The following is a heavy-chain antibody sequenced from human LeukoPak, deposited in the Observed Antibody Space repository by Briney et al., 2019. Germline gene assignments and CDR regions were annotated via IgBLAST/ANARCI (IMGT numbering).Heavy chain of an antibody. Sequence: GGSLRLSCAASGFSVNFNYLSWVRQAPGKGLAWVSLLYAGGSTHYADSVKDRFIISRANSKNTLYLQMNRLRAEDTPVYYCAKGDQVLLWFGELSYFDYWGQGTLVTVSS. CDR3: AKGDQVLLWFGELSYFDY. D-gene: IGHD3-10*01. CDR1: GFSVNFNY. CDR2: LYAGGST. J-gene: IGHJ4*02. V-gene: IGHV3-66*01.